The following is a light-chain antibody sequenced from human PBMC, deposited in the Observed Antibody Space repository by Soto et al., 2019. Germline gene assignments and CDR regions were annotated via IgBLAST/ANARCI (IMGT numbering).Light chain of an antibody. CDR2: GAS. V-gene: IGKV3-15*01. J-gene: IGKJ1*01. Sequence: ETVMTQSPATLSVSPGDRVTLSCRASQTVRTNLAWFQQKPGQAPKLLIYGASTRDTGVPARFTGSGSGTEFTLTISSLQSEDFAVYFCQQYNNWPPWTFGQGTKVDIK. CDR3: QQYNNWPPWT. CDR1: QTVRTN.